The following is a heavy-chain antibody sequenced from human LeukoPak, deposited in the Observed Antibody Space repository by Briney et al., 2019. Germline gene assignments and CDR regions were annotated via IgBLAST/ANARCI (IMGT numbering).Heavy chain of an antibody. CDR3: ARPLTRGGTYYV. CDR1: GGSISSISYY. CDR2: VHYDGSA. V-gene: IGHV4-39*01. D-gene: IGHD1-26*01. Sequence: SETLSLTCTISGGSISSISYYWGWIRQPPGKGLEWIGSVHYDGSAYYNPSLKSRVTISVDTSKNQLSLKLSSVTAADTAVYYCARPLTRGGTYYVWGQGTLVTVSS. J-gene: IGHJ4*02.